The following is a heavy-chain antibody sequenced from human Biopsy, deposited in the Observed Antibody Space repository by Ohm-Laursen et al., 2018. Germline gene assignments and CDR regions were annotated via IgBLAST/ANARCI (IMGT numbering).Heavy chain of an antibody. CDR1: GGSISSDY. CDR2: IYYSGST. CDR3: ARATNSTGWPYYYFYGMDV. V-gene: IGHV4-59*01. J-gene: IGHJ6*02. D-gene: IGHD2/OR15-2a*01. Sequence: SETLSLTCTVSGGSISSDYWSWIRQTPGKGLEWIGYIYYSGSTNYNPSLESRVTISVDTSKNQFSLRLNSVTAAGTAVYYCARATNSTGWPYYYFYGMDVWGQGTTVTVSS.